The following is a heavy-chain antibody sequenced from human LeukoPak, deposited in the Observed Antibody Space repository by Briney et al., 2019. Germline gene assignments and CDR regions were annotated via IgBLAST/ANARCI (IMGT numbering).Heavy chain of an antibody. CDR2: ISYDGSNK. D-gene: IGHD1-26*01. Sequence: GGSLTLSCAVSGFTFSSYGMHWVRQAPGKGREWVAVISYDGSNKYYADSVKGRFTISRDNSKNTLYLQMNSLRAEDTAVYYCAKEGIFGGSYAWYFDYWGQGTLVTVSS. CDR1: GFTFSSYG. V-gene: IGHV3-30*18. CDR3: AKEGIFGGSYAWYFDY. J-gene: IGHJ4*02.